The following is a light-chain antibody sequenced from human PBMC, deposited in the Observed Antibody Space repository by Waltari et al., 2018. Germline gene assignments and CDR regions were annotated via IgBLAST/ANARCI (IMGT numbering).Light chain of an antibody. Sequence: QSVLTQPPSVSAATGQRVTIPCSVGSSNIWKNYVSWYRQFPGSAPKLLIYEDTCRPAGGPGRCSGSKSGTSATLDLTGLQPGDEAEYYCGTWDSSLSGAVFGGGTLLTVL. J-gene: IGLJ7*01. CDR1: SSNIWKNY. CDR2: EDT. CDR3: GTWDSSLSGAV. V-gene: IGLV1-51*02.